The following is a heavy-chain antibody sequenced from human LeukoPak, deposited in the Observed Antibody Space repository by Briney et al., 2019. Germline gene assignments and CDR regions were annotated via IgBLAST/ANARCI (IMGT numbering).Heavy chain of an antibody. CDR2: IYNSGST. V-gene: IGHV4-59*08. CDR1: GGSISSYY. D-gene: IGHD2-21*02. CDR3: ARTYCGGDCRGYYYSYYMDV. Sequence: PSETLSLTCTVSGGSISSYYWSWIRQPPGKGLEWIGYIYNSGSTKYNPSLKSRVSISVATSKTQISLKLRSVTAADTAVYYCARTYCGGDCRGYYYSYYMDVWGKGTTVTISS. J-gene: IGHJ6*03.